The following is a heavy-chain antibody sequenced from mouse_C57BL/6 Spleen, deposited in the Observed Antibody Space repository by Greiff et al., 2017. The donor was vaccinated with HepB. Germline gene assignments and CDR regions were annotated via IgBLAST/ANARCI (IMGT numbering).Heavy chain of an antibody. J-gene: IGHJ3*01. Sequence: EVQLQQSGPELVKPGASVKISCKASGYSFTGYYMNWVKQSPEKSLEWIGEINPSTGGTTYNQKFKAKATLTVDKSSSTAYMQLKSLTSEDSAVYYCARSSNFSWFAYWGQGTLVTVSA. V-gene: IGHV1-42*01. CDR1: GYSFTGYY. CDR2: INPSTGGT. CDR3: ARSSNFSWFAY. D-gene: IGHD2-5*01.